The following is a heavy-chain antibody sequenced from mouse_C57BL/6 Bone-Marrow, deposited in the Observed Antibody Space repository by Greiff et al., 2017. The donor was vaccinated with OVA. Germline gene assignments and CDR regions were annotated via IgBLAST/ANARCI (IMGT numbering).Heavy chain of an antibody. CDR1: GFTFSSYG. V-gene: IGHV5-6*01. Sequence: EVQRVESGGDLVKPGGSLKLSCAASGFTFSSYGMSWVRQTPDKRLEWVATISSGGSYTYYPDSVKGRFTISRDNAKNTLYLQMSSLKSEDTAMYYCERQTAQATYWGQGTLVTVSA. CDR3: ERQTAQATY. D-gene: IGHD3-2*02. J-gene: IGHJ3*01. CDR2: ISSGGSYT.